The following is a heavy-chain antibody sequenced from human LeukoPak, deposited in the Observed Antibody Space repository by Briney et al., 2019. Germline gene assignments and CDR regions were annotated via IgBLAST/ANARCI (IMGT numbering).Heavy chain of an antibody. J-gene: IGHJ6*03. CDR1: GLTFHDYA. Sequence: GGSLRLSCAISGLTFHDYAMTWVRQAPGKGLEWVSTIVGDSSKTYYADSVKGRFTISRDNSNYMLFLHMNNLRAEDTAIYYCAKQPYNYYYLDVWGKGTTVTVSS. CDR2: IVGDSSKT. V-gene: IGHV3-23*01. D-gene: IGHD2-21*01. CDR3: AKQPYNYYYLDV.